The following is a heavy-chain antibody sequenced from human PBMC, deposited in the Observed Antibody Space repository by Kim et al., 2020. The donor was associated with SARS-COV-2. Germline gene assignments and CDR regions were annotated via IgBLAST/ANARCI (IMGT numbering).Heavy chain of an antibody. J-gene: IGHJ6*02. CDR3: ASGDHTWFGELLYQFDYYGMDV. Sequence: SETLSLTCTVSGGSISSSSYYWGWIRQPPGKGLEWIGSIYYSGSTYYNPSLKSRVTISVDTSKNQFSLKLSSVTAADTAVYYCASGDHTWFGELLYQFDYYGMDVWGQGTTVTVSS. V-gene: IGHV4-39*01. CDR2: IYYSGST. CDR1: GGSISSSSYY. D-gene: IGHD3-10*01.